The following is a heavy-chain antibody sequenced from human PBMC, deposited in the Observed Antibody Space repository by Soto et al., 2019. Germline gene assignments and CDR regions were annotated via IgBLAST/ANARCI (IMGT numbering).Heavy chain of an antibody. CDR3: AKDRINRRGVTKLYNWFDP. J-gene: IGHJ5*02. V-gene: IGHV3-23*01. CDR1: GFTFSSYA. CDR2: ISGSGGST. D-gene: IGHD3-10*01. Sequence: GGSLRLSCAASGFTFSSYAMSWVRQAPGKGLEWVSAISGSGGSTYYADSVKGRFTISRDNSKNTLYLQMNSLRAEDTAVYYCAKDRINRRGVTKLYNWFDPWGQGTLVTVSS.